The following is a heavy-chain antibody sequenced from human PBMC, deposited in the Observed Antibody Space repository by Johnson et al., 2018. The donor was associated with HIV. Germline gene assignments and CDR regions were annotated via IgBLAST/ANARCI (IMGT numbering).Heavy chain of an antibody. CDR1: GFTFSSFG. D-gene: IGHD3-16*01. V-gene: IGHV3-15*01. CDR3: TTLWGSPDAFDI. CDR2: IKSKTDGGTT. Sequence: VQLVESGGGVVQPGGSLRLSCAASGFTFSSFGMHWVRQAPGKGLEWVGRIKSKTDGGTTDYAAPVKGKFTISRDDSKNTLYLQMNSLKTEDTALYYCTTLWGSPDAFDIWGQGTMVTVSS. J-gene: IGHJ3*02.